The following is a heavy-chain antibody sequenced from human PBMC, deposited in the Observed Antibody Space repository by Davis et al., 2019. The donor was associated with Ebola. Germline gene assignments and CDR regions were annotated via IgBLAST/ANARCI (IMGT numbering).Heavy chain of an antibody. Sequence: PGGSLRLSCAASGFTFSSYWMSWVRQAPGKGLEWVANIKQDGSEKYYVDSVKGRFTISRGNAKNSLYLQMNSLRAEDTAVYYCASSVFVVVPAAFFDYWGQGTLVTVSS. CDR3: ASSVFVVVPAAFFDY. D-gene: IGHD2-2*01. CDR1: GFTFSSYW. J-gene: IGHJ4*02. V-gene: IGHV3-7*03. CDR2: IKQDGSEK.